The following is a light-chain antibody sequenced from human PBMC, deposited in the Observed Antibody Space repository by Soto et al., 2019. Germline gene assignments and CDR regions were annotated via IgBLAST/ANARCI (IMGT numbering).Light chain of an antibody. Sequence: DIQMTQSPSSLSASIGDRVTITCRASQTVESCLNWYQHKPGKAPQLLISGATTLRGGVPSRFSGSASGPDFTLTISSLQPEDVATYYCEQCYSTPYTFGQGTKL. CDR2: GAT. V-gene: IGKV1-39*01. CDR1: QTVESC. CDR3: EQCYSTPYT. J-gene: IGKJ2*01.